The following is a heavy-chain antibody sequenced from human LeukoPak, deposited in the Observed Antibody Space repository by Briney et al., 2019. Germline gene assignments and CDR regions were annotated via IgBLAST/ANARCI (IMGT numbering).Heavy chain of an antibody. CDR1: GGSISSYY. D-gene: IGHD6-13*01. V-gene: IGHV4-59*01. Sequence: SETLSLTCTVSGGSISSYYWSWIRQPPGKGLEWIWYIYYSGSTNYNPSLKSRVTISVDTSKNQFSLKLSSVTAADTAVYYCARDRLGAAAGYFQHWGQGTLVTVSS. CDR2: IYYSGST. J-gene: IGHJ1*01. CDR3: ARDRLGAAAGYFQH.